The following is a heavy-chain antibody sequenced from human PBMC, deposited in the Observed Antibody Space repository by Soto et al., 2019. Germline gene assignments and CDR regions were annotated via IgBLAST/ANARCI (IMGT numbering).Heavy chain of an antibody. D-gene: IGHD5-18*01. J-gene: IGHJ4*02. CDR3: ARQGGSTYGDFDF. CDR2: MYYSGRT. CDR1: GGSISSALNY. Sequence: PSETLSLTCTVSGGSISSALNYWGWIRQPPGKGLEWIGSMYYSGRTYYNPSLKSRVTLSLDTSKSRFSLRLSSVTAADTAVYYCARQGGSTYGDFDFWGQGTLVTVSS. V-gene: IGHV4-39*01.